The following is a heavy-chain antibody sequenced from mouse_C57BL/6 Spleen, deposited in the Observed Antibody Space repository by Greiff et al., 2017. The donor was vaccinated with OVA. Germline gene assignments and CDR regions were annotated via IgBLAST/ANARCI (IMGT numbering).Heavy chain of an antibody. J-gene: IGHJ2*01. CDR1: GFRFNTYA. D-gene: IGHD2-5*01. CDR2: IRSKSNNYAT. V-gene: IGHV10-1*01. CDR3: VRSNYDYFDY. Sequence: GGGLVQPKGSLKLSCAASGFRFNTYAMNWVRQAPGKGLEWVARIRSKSNNYATYYADSVKDRFTISRDDSESMLYLQMNNLKTEDTAMYYCVRSNYDYFDYWGQGTTLTVSS.